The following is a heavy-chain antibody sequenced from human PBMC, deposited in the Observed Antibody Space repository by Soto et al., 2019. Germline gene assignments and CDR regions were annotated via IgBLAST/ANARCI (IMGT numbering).Heavy chain of an antibody. CDR1: GFTFSSYS. CDR2: ISSSSSYI. J-gene: IGHJ3*02. CDR3: SRDCGGHCCAFAI. V-gene: IGHV3-21*01. D-gene: IGHD2-21*02. Sequence: ASLRVSWAASGFTFSSYSMNWVRQAPGQGLEWVSSISSSSSYIYYADSVKGRFTISRDNAKNSLYLQMNSLSDEDTAVYYCSRDCGGHCCAFAIWGGVTMVIVSS.